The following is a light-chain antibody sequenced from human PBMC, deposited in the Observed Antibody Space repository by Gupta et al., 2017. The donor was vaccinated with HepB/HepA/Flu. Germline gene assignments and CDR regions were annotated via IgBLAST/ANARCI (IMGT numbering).Light chain of an antibody. CDR3: AAWDDSLNGWV. Sequence: QSVLTHPPSASGTPGPSVTISCSRSSSNIGSHPVTWHQQFPGRAPRLLIYTNNQRPAGVPDRISGSKSGTSASLAIHGLQSEDEADYYCAAWDDSLNGWVFGGGTKLTVL. CDR2: TNN. CDR1: SSNIGSHP. J-gene: IGLJ3*02. V-gene: IGLV1-44*01.